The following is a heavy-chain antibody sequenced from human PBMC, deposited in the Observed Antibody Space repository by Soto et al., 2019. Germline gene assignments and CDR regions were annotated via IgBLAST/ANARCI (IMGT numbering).Heavy chain of an antibody. CDR3: ARMEGARYFDY. D-gene: IGHD1-26*01. CDR1: GGSISSYY. CDR2: IYYSGST. J-gene: IGHJ4*02. Sequence: SETLSLTCTVSGGSISSYYWSWIRQPPGKGLEWIGYIYYSGSTNYNPSLKSRVTISVDTSKNQFSLKLSSVTAADTAVYYCARMEGARYFDYWGQGTLVTVSS. V-gene: IGHV4-59*08.